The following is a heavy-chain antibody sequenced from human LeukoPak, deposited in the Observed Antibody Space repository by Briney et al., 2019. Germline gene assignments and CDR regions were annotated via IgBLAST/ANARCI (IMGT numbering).Heavy chain of an antibody. V-gene: IGHV4-61*08. CDR1: GGSISGDYY. J-gene: IGHJ4*02. Sequence: SQTLSLTCTVSGGSISGDYYWSWIRQPPGKGLEWIGYIYYSGSTNYNPSLKSRVTISVDTSKNQFSLKLSSVTAADTAVYYCARALYYYDSSGYDYWGQGTLVTVSS. CDR3: ARALYYYDSSGYDY. CDR2: IYYSGST. D-gene: IGHD3-22*01.